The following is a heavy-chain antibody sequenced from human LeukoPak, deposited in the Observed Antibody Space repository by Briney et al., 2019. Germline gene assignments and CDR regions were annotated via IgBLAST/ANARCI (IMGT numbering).Heavy chain of an antibody. CDR3: ARLIAAAGTY. CDR1: GGSISSSSSY. Sequence: PSETLSLTCTVSGGSISSSSSYWGWIRQPPGRGLEWIGSIYYSGSTYYNPSLKSRVTISVDTSKNQFSLKLSSVTAADTAVYYCARLIAAAGTYWGQGTLVTVSS. CDR2: IYYSGST. D-gene: IGHD6-13*01. V-gene: IGHV4-39*01. J-gene: IGHJ4*02.